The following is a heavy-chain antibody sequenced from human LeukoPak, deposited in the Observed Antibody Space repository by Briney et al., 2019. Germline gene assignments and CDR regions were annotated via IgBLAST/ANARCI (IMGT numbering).Heavy chain of an antibody. CDR2: IYPGDSDT. CDR3: ARHGRVYSSSSTLNY. CDR1: GYSFTSYW. V-gene: IGHV5-51*01. Sequence: GESLKISCRGSGYSFTSYWIGWVRQIPGKGPEWMGIIYPGDSDTRYSPSFQGQVTISADKSISTAYLQWSSLKASDTAMYYCARHGRVYSSSSTLNYWGQGTRVTVSS. D-gene: IGHD6-6*01. J-gene: IGHJ4*02.